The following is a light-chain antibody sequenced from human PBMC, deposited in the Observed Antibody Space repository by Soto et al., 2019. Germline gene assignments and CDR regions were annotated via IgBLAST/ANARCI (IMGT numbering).Light chain of an antibody. J-gene: IGLJ2*01. CDR3: SSYAGSNHLV. Sequence: QSALTQPPSASGSPGQSVTISCTGTSSDVGSYNYVSWYQQHPGKAPRLVIFEVTKRPSGVPDRFSGSKSGNTASLTVSGLQAEDEADYYCSSYAGSNHLVFGGGTKLTVL. V-gene: IGLV2-8*01. CDR2: EVT. CDR1: SSDVGSYNY.